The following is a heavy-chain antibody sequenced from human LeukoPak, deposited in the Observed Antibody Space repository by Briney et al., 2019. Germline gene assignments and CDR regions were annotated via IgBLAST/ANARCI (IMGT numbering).Heavy chain of an antibody. Sequence: PGRSLRLSCAASGFTFSSYGMHWVRQAPGKGLEWVAVIWYDGSNKYYADSVKGRFTISRDNSKNTLYLQMNSLRAEDTAVYYCARDEGGYDRADDAFDIWGQGTMVTVPS. CDR2: IWYDGSNK. CDR3: ARDEGGYDRADDAFDI. J-gene: IGHJ3*02. CDR1: GFTFSSYG. V-gene: IGHV3-33*01. D-gene: IGHD5-12*01.